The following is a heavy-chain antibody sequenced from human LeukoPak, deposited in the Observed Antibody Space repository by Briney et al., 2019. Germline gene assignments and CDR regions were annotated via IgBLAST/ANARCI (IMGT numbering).Heavy chain of an antibody. Sequence: PGGSLRLSCAASEFTFDDYAMHWVRQAPGKGLEWVSGISWNSDGIGYADSVKGRFTISRDNAKNTLYLQMNSLRAEDTAVYYCARASGGGYGSPLDYWGLGTLVTVSS. CDR1: EFTFDDYA. CDR3: ARASGGGYGSPLDY. D-gene: IGHD6-13*01. V-gene: IGHV3-9*01. J-gene: IGHJ4*02. CDR2: ISWNSDGI.